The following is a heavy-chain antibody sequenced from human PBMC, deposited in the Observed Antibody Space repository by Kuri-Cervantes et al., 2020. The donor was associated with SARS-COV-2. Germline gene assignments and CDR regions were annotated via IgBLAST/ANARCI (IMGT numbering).Heavy chain of an antibody. CDR3: ARAGYSSGWYSPNWFDP. V-gene: IGHV3-21*01. CDR1: GFTFDDYG. J-gene: IGHJ5*02. CDR2: ISSSSSYI. D-gene: IGHD6-19*01. Sequence: GESLKISCAASGFTFDDYGMSWVRQAPGKGLEWVSSISSSSSYIYYADSVKGRFTISRDNAKNSLYLQMNSLRAEDTAVYYCARAGYSSGWYSPNWFDPWGQGTLVTVSS.